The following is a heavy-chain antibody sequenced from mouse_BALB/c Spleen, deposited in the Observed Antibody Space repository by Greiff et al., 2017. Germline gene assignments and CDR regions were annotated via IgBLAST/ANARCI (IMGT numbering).Heavy chain of an antibody. CDR3: ARSGYDRDYFDY. Sequence: QVQLQQSGAELVRPGTSVKVSCKASGYAFTNYLIEWVKQRPGQGLEWIGVINPGSGGTNYNEKFKGKATLTADKSSSTAYMQLSSLTSDDSAVYFCARSGYDRDYFDYWGQGTTLTVSS. J-gene: IGHJ2*01. D-gene: IGHD2-2*01. V-gene: IGHV1-54*03. CDR2: INPGSGGT. CDR1: GYAFTNYL.